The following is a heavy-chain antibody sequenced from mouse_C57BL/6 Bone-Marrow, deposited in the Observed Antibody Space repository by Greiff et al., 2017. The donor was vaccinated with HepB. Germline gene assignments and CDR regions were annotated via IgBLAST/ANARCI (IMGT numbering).Heavy chain of an antibody. CDR3: TTAEYYGSSPDY. D-gene: IGHD1-1*01. J-gene: IGHJ2*01. V-gene: IGHV14-4*01. CDR2: IDPENGDT. CDR1: GFNIKDDY. Sequence: EVQLQQSGAELVRPGASVKLSCTASGFNIKDDYMHWVKQRPEQGLEWIGWIDPENGDTEYASKFQGKATITAYTSSNTAYMQLSSLTSEDTAVYYCTTAEYYGSSPDYWGQGTTLTVSS.